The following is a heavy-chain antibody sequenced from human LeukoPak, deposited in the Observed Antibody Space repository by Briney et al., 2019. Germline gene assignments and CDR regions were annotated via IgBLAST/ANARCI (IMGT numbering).Heavy chain of an antibody. D-gene: IGHD3-10*01. CDR2: ISGSSSYT. V-gene: IGHV3-11*03. CDR1: GFTFSDYY. Sequence: GGSLRLSCAVSGFTFSDYYMNWIRQAPGKGLEWVSYISGSSSYTNYADSVKGRFTISRDNAKNSLYLQMNTLRAEDTAVYYCARISGSGSYNGPFDYWGQGTLVTVSS. J-gene: IGHJ4*02. CDR3: ARISGSGSYNGPFDY.